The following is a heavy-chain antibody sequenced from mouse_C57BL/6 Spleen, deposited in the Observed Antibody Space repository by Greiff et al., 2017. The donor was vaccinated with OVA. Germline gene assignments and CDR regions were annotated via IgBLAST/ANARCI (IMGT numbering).Heavy chain of an antibody. D-gene: IGHD2-4*01. J-gene: IGHJ2*01. CDR2: ISGGGGNT. CDR1: GFTFSSYT. Sequence: EVKVVESGGGLVKPGGSLKLSCAASGFTFSSYTMSWVRQTPEKRLEWVATISGGGGNTYYPDSVKGRFTISRDNAKNTLYLQMSSLRSEDTALYYCARQGYDYDGYYFDYWGQGTTLTVSS. V-gene: IGHV5-9*01. CDR3: ARQGYDYDGYYFDY.